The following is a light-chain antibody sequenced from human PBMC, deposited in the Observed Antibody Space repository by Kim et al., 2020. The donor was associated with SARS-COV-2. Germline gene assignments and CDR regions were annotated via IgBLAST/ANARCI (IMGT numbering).Light chain of an antibody. J-gene: IGLJ2*01. CDR3: YSTDSSGKYRV. CDR2: EDN. Sequence: PGQAAKITCSGDALSEKFTYWYQQKSGQAPVLFIYEDNKRPSGIPERVSGSSSGTMATLTISGAQVEDEADYYCYSTDSSGKYRVFGGGTQLTVL. CDR1: ALSEKF. V-gene: IGLV3-10*01.